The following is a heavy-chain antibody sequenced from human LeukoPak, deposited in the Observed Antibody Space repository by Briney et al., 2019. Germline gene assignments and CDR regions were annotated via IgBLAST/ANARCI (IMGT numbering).Heavy chain of an antibody. CDR2: INHSGST. Sequence: SETLSLTCAVYGESLNSYYWSWIRQPPGKGLEWIGEINHSGSTNYNPSLKSRVTISVDTSKNQFSLKLSSVTAADTAVYYCARSSSSSWYGSFDIWGQGTMVTVSS. CDR1: GESLNSYY. J-gene: IGHJ3*02. V-gene: IGHV4-34*01. D-gene: IGHD6-13*01. CDR3: ARSSSSSWYGSFDI.